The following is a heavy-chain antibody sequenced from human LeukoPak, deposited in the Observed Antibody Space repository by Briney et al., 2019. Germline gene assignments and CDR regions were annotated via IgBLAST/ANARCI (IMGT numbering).Heavy chain of an antibody. CDR1: GFTFSSYG. J-gene: IGHJ4*02. D-gene: IGHD6-6*01. V-gene: IGHV3-30*18. CDR3: AKVSSSSNPVDY. Sequence: PGGSLRLSCAASGFTFSSYGMHWVRQAPGKGLEWVAVISYDGSNRYYADSVKGRFTISRDNSKNTLYLQMNSLRAEDTAVYYCAKVSSSSNPVDYWGQGTLVTVSS. CDR2: ISYDGSNR.